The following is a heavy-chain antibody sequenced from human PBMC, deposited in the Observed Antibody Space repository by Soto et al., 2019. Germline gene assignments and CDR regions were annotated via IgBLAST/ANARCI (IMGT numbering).Heavy chain of an antibody. V-gene: IGHV3-30*03. Sequence: SGGSLRLSCAASGFPFSSYGMHWVRQAPGKGLEWVAVISYDGSNKYYADSVKGRFTISRDNSKNTLYLQMYSLRAVDTAVYYCAMVVAAPSWGQGTLVTVSS. CDR3: AMVVAAPS. J-gene: IGHJ5*02. CDR1: GFPFSSYG. CDR2: ISYDGSNK. D-gene: IGHD2-15*01.